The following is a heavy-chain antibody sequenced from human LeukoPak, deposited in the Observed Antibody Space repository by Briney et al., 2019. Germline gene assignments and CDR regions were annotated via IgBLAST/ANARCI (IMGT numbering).Heavy chain of an antibody. D-gene: IGHD3-10*01. CDR2: ISGSGGST. CDR1: GFTFSGYA. V-gene: IGHV3-23*01. J-gene: IGHJ4*02. Sequence: GGSLRLSCAASGFTFSGYAMSWVRQAPGKGLEWVSAISGSGGSTYYADSVKGRFTISRDNSKNTLYLQMNSLRAEDTAVYYCAKDQSPLWFQSGDYWGQGTLVTVSS. CDR3: AKDQSPLWFQSGDY.